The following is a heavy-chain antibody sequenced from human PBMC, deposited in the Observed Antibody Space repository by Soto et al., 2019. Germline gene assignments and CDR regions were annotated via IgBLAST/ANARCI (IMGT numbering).Heavy chain of an antibody. CDR1: GYTFTSYG. V-gene: IGHV1-18*01. D-gene: IGHD2-8*01. Sequence: QVPLVQSGAEVKKPGASVKVSCKASGYTFTSYGISWVRQAPGQGLEWMGWISAYNGNTNYAQKLQGRVTMTTDTSTSTAHMELRSLRSDDTAVYYCAGLMTGLKQYFDYWGQGTLVTVSS. CDR2: ISAYNGNT. J-gene: IGHJ4*01. CDR3: AGLMTGLKQYFDY.